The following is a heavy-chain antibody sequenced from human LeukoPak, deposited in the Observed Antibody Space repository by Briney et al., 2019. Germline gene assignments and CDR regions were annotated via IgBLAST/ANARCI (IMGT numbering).Heavy chain of an antibody. Sequence: GGSLRLSCAACGITFSSYAMSCVRQAPGKGLEWVSAISGSGGSTYYADSVKGRFTISRDNSQNTLYLQMNSLRAEDTAAYYCAKSIGDHLRGAAFDIWGQGTMVTVSS. J-gene: IGHJ3*02. CDR2: ISGSGGST. CDR3: AKSIGDHLRGAAFDI. D-gene: IGHD2/OR15-2a*01. V-gene: IGHV3-23*01. CDR1: GITFSSYA.